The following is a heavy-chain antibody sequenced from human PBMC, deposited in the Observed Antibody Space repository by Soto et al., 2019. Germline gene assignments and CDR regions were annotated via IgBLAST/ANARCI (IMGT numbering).Heavy chain of an antibody. V-gene: IGHV3-15*01. CDR3: SRLTSWKYGSDN. Sequence: EGSLRLCCAASGFTFSDAWMSWIRQALGKGLEWVGRIKSNTDGGTTDYLAPVEGRFTISRDDSRNTLFLQMDSLKAEDTAVYYCSRLTSWKYGSDNRGQGTLVTVCS. J-gene: IGHJ4*02. D-gene: IGHD1-7*01. CDR2: IKSNTDGGTT. CDR1: GFTFSDAW.